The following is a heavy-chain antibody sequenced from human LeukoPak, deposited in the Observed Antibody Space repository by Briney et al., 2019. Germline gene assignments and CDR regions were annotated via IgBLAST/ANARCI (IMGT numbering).Heavy chain of an antibody. Sequence: GGSLRLSCAASGITFSSYVMNWVRQAPGKGLEWVSGISGSGGTTYYADSVKGRFTISRDSSKNTLYLQMNSLRADDTAVYYCAKYNSGWSLDYWGQGTLVTVSS. CDR3: AKYNSGWSLDY. D-gene: IGHD6-19*01. CDR2: ISGSGGTT. J-gene: IGHJ4*02. CDR1: GITFSSYV. V-gene: IGHV3-23*01.